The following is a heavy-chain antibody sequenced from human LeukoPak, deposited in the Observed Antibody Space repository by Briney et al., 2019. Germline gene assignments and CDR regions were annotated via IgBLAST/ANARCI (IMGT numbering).Heavy chain of an antibody. CDR3: ARGGIAAAGFDY. Sequence: GASVKVSCKASGYTFTSYDIHWVRQATGQGLAWMGWMNPNSGNTGYAQKFQGRVTMTRNTSISTAYMELSSLRSEDTAVYYCARGGIAAAGFDYWGQGTLVTVSS. CDR1: GYTFTSYD. CDR2: MNPNSGNT. V-gene: IGHV1-8*01. D-gene: IGHD6-13*01. J-gene: IGHJ4*02.